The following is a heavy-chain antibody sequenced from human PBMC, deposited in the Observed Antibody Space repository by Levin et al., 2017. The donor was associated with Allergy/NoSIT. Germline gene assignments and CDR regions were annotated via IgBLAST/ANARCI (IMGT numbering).Heavy chain of an antibody. D-gene: IGHD3-10*01. CDR2: INTRGTTT. J-gene: IGHJ4*02. CDR1: GFTFSDYN. Sequence: PGGSLRLSCAASGFTFSDYNMNWVRQAPGKGLEWLSYINTRGTTTHYADSAKGRFTISRDNANNSLFLQMNRLRVEDTAVYYCARLNPRGSSGPINYADYWGQGSLVTVSS. V-gene: IGHV3-48*01. CDR3: ARLNPRGSSGPINYADY.